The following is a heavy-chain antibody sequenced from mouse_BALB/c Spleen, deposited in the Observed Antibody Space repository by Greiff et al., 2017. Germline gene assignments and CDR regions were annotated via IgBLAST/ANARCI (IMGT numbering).Heavy chain of an antibody. J-gene: IGHJ2*01. Sequence: EVQLQQSGAELVKPGASVKLSCTASGFNIKDTYMHWVKQRPEQGLEWIGRIDPANGNTKYDPKFQGKATITAYTSSNTAYLQLSSLTSEDTAVYYCARSGRNYGYVLDYWGQGTTLTVSS. V-gene: IGHV14-3*02. D-gene: IGHD1-2*01. CDR3: ARSGRNYGYVLDY. CDR2: IDPANGNT. CDR1: GFNIKDTY.